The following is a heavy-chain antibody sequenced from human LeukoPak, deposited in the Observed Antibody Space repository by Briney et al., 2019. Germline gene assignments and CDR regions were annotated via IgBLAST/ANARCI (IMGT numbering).Heavy chain of an antibody. CDR2: IYTSGST. D-gene: IGHD3-3*02. CDR1: GGSISSYY. V-gene: IGHV4-4*07. CDR3: AREFTHFWSGSALDY. J-gene: IGHJ4*02. Sequence: SETLSLTCTVSGGSISSYYWSWIRQPAGKGLEWIGRIYTSGSTNYNPSLKSRVTMSVDTSKNQFSLKLSSVTAADTAVYYCAREFTHFWSGSALDYWGQGTLVTVSS.